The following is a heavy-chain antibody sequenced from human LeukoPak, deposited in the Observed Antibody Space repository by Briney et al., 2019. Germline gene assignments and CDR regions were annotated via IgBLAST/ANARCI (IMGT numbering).Heavy chain of an antibody. J-gene: IGHJ6*02. CDR3: ARLWSGYYPHYYYGMDV. D-gene: IGHD3-3*01. CDR1: GGSISSYY. V-gene: IGHV4-59*01. CDR2: IYYSGST. Sequence: SETLSLTCTVSGGSISSYYWSWIRQPPGKGLEWIGYIYYSGSTNYNPSLKSRVTISVDTSKNQFSLKLSSVTAADTAVYYCARLWSGYYPHYYYGMDVWGQGTTVTVSS.